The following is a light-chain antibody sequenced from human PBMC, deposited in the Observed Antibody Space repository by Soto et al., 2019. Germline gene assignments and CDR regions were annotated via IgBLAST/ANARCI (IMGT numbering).Light chain of an antibody. CDR3: QQFGSYPLT. CDR2: GAS. V-gene: IGKV3-20*01. CDR1: QSVSSN. J-gene: IGKJ4*01. Sequence: EIVMTHSPATLSMAALESASLCWSASQSVSSNLAWYQQKPGQAPRLLIYGASTRATGIPDRFSGGGSGTDFTLTLSRLEPEDFAVYYCQQFGSYPLTFGGGTKVDIK.